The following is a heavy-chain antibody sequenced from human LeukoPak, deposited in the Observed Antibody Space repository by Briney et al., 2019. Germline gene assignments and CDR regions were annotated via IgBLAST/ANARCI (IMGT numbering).Heavy chain of an antibody. Sequence: GGSLRLSCAASGFTFSSYAMSWVRQAPGKGLEWVSAISGSGGATFYADSVKGRFTISRESSKNTLWLQMNSLRVEDTAVYYCARLHYDALTGPFDYWGQGTLVTVSS. CDR1: GFTFSSYA. D-gene: IGHD3-9*01. CDR2: ISGSGGAT. CDR3: ARLHYDALTGPFDY. J-gene: IGHJ4*02. V-gene: IGHV3-23*01.